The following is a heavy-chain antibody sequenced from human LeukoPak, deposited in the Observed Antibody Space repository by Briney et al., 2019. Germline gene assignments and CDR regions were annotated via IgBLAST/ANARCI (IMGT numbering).Heavy chain of an antibody. Sequence: PSETLSLTCTVSGYSISTGYYWDWIRQPPGKGLEWIGTFYHGGSTYYNPSLKGRVTISVDTSKNQFSLNLTSVTAADTAVYYCARSYYGSGSPMGYIDSWGQGTLVTVSS. CDR1: GYSISTGYY. J-gene: IGHJ4*02. CDR3: ARSYYGSGSPMGYIDS. D-gene: IGHD3-10*01. CDR2: FYHGGST. V-gene: IGHV4-38-2*02.